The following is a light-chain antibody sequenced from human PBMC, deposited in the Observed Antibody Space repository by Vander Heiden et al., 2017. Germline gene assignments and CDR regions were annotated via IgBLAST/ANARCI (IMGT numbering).Light chain of an antibody. CDR2: DAS. V-gene: IGKV3-11*01. CDR1: QSISAD. Sequence: EIVLPQSPATLFLSPGERATLSCRASQSISADLAWYQQKPGQAPRLLIYDASNRATGIPARFSGSGYGTDFTLTVSSLEPEDFAVYYCQQRNSWPRTFGQGTKVEI. J-gene: IGKJ2*01. CDR3: QQRNSWPRT.